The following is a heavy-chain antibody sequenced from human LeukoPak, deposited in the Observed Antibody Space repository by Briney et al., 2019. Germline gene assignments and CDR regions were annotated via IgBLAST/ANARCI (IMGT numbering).Heavy chain of an antibody. CDR3: ARGNYDTRGFFDI. D-gene: IGHD3-22*01. CDR2: ISGSSSFI. Sequence: PGGSLRLSCAASGFKFDYFSMNWVRQIPGKGLEWVSSISGSSSFIYYADSVKGRFTISRDNAKNALYLQMDSLRADDTAVYYCARGNYDTRGFFDIWGQGTMVTVSS. V-gene: IGHV3-21*04. J-gene: IGHJ3*02. CDR1: GFKFDYFS.